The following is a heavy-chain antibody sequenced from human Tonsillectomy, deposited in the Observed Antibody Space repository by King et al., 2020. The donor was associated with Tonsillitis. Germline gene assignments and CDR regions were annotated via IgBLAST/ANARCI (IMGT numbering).Heavy chain of an antibody. D-gene: IGHD1-1*01. CDR1: GYTFTSYV. J-gene: IGHJ4*02. V-gene: IGHV1-18*01. Sequence: VQLVESGAEVKKPGASVNVSCKASGYTFTSYVISWVRQAPGQGLEWMGWISAYNGNTNYARKLRGRVTMTTDTSTGTAYMELRSLRADDTAVYYCAYTGTTGTSSSFDYWGQGTLVTVSS. CDR3: AYTGTTGTSSSFDY. CDR2: ISAYNGNT.